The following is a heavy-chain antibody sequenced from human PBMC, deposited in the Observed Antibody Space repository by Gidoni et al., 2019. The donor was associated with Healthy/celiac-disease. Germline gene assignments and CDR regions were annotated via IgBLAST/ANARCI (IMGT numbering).Heavy chain of an antibody. CDR1: GGSISSSSYY. CDR2: IYYSGST. D-gene: IGHD3-22*01. Sequence: QLQLQESGPGLVQPSETLSLTCTVSGGSISSSSYYWGWIRQPPGKGLEWIGSIYYSGSTYYNPSLKSRVTISVDTSKNQFSLKLSSVTAADTAVYYCARRMITMIVVVITNNDAFDIWGQGTMVTVSS. V-gene: IGHV4-39*01. J-gene: IGHJ3*02. CDR3: ARRMITMIVVVITNNDAFDI.